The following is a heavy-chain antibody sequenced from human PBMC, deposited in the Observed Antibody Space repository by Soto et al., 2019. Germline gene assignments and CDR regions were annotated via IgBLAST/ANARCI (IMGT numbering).Heavy chain of an antibody. CDR1: GFTFSSYA. Sequence: EVQLLESGGGLVQPGGSLRLSCAASGFTFSSYAMSWVRQAPGKGLEWVSAISGSGGSTYYADSVKGRFTISRDNSKNRLYLQLNSLRAEDTAVYYCAKDRDVLRYFDWLPPLRNGMDVWGQGTTVTVSS. CDR2: ISGSGGST. J-gene: IGHJ6*02. CDR3: AKDRDVLRYFDWLPPLRNGMDV. V-gene: IGHV3-23*01. D-gene: IGHD3-9*01.